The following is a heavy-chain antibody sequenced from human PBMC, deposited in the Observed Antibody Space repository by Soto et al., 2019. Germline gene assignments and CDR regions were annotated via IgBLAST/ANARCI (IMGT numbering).Heavy chain of an antibody. CDR2: IYYSGST. V-gene: IGHV4-31*02. D-gene: IGHD6-13*01. Sequence: DLEWIGYIYYSGSTYYNPSLKSRVTISVDTSKNQFSLKLSSVTAADTAVYYCARDALYSSSPPGGFDLWGRGTLVTVS. CDR3: ARDALYSSSPPGGFDL. J-gene: IGHJ2*01.